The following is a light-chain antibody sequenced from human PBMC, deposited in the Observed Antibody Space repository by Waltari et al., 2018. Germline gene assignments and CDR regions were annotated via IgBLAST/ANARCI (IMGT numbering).Light chain of an antibody. J-gene: IGKJ4*01. Sequence: IQMTQSPSSLSASVGARVTITCRASQTIRSNLNWYQQKAGKAPKLLMYAASSLQSGVPSRFSGSGSGTDFTLTISSLQPEDFATYYCQQSYSTPLTFGGGTKVEIK. V-gene: IGKV1-39*01. CDR2: AAS. CDR1: QTIRSN. CDR3: QQSYSTPLT.